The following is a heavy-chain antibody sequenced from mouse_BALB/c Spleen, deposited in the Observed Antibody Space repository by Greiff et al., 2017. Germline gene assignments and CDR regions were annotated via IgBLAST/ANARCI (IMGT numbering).Heavy chain of an antibody. CDR1: GFDFSRYW. CDR3: ARRGLLTGYAMDY. Sequence: EVKVIESGGGLVQPGGSLKLSCAASGFDFSRYWMSWVRQAPGKGLEWIGEINPDSSTINYTPSLKDKFIISRDNAKNTLYLQMSKVRSEDTALYYCARRGLLTGYAMDYWGQGTSVTVSS. D-gene: IGHD2-3*01. CDR2: INPDSSTI. V-gene: IGHV4-1*02. J-gene: IGHJ4*01.